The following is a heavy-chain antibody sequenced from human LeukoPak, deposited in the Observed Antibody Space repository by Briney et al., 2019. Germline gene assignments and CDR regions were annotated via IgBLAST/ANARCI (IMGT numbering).Heavy chain of an antibody. CDR3: ARESTAGYNSSWYGFRN. CDR1: GFTFSIYA. V-gene: IGHV3-7*01. Sequence: GGSLRLSCAASGFTFSIYAMIWVRQAPGKGLEWVANINQDGSEKYYVDSVKGRFTISRDNAKNSLFLQMGSLGVEDTAVYYCARESTAGYNSSWYGFRNWGQGTLVSVSS. J-gene: IGHJ1*01. D-gene: IGHD6-13*01. CDR2: INQDGSEK.